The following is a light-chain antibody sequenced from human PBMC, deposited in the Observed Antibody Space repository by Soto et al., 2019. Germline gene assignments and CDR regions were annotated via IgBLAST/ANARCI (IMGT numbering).Light chain of an antibody. V-gene: IGKV1-5*03. J-gene: IGKJ3*01. CDR3: QHYDTYSGT. CDR2: RAS. Sequence: DIQMTQSPPTLSASVGDRVTITCRASQSISSWLAWYQQKPGKAPKLLIYRASSLESGVPPRFSGSGSGSEFTLTISSLQPDDFATYYCQHYDTYSGTFGPGTEVDIK. CDR1: QSISSW.